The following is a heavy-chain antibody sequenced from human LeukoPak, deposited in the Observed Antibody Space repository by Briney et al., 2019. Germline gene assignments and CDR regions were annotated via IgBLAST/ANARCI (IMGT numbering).Heavy chain of an antibody. CDR3: VKGFVHPTYYFDY. V-gene: IGHV3-23*01. J-gene: IGHJ4*02. CDR2: ITGSGDGT. CDR1: GFTFSNYA. D-gene: IGHD3-10*01. Sequence: PGGPLRLSCAASGFTFSNYAMMWVRQAPGKRLGWVSSITGSGDGTYYADSVRGRFTISRDNSENTLYLQLNSLRAEDTAVYFCVKGFVHPTYYFDYWGQGTLVTVSS.